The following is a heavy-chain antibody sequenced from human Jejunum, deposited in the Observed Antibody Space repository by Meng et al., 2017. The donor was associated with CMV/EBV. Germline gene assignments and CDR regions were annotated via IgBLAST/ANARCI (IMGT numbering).Heavy chain of an antibody. CDR3: ARVVVSPGGGFAY. J-gene: IGHJ4*02. D-gene: IGHD4-23*01. CDR2: IDQDGSGA. CDR1: GFTLSSYR. V-gene: IGHV3-74*03. Sequence: GFTLSSYRRHWIRQVPGKGLTWVSRIDQDGSGAKYAESVKGRFIISRENAKNTLYLQMNSLRVDDSAVYYCARVVVSPGGGFAYWGQGALVTVSS.